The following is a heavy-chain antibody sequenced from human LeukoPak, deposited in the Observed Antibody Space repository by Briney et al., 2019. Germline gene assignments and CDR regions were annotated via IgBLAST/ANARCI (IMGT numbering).Heavy chain of an antibody. CDR1: GYTFTGYY. J-gene: IGHJ6*02. D-gene: IGHD3-3*01. V-gene: IGHV1-2*02. CDR2: INPNSGGT. Sequence: ASVKVSCKASGYTFTGYYMHWVRQAPGQGLEWMGWINPNSGGTNYAQKFQGRVTMTRDTSISTAYMELSRLRSDDTAVYYCAREGVSTYYDFWSGYFLGMDVWGQGTTVTVSS. CDR3: AREGVSTYYDFWSGYFLGMDV.